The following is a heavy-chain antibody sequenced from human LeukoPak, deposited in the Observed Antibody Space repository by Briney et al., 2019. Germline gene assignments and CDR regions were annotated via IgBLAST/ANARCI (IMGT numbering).Heavy chain of an antibody. J-gene: IGHJ4*02. V-gene: IGHV3-48*01. CDR1: GFTFSSYS. D-gene: IGHD3-22*01. Sequence: PGGSLRLSCTASGFTFSSYSMNWVRQAPGKGLEWLSYINNSGTTTYYAGSVRGRFTISRDNAKNSLYLQMNSLRAEDTAVYYCARDLAYYYGSSAPGWGQGTLVTVSS. CDR3: ARDLAYYYGSSAPG. CDR2: INNSGTTT.